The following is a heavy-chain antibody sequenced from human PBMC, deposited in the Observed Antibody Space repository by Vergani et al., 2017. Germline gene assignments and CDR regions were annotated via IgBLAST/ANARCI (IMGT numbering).Heavy chain of an antibody. Sequence: QVQLVESGGGVVQPGRSLRLSCAASGFTFSGYGMHWVRQAPGKGLEWVAVIWYDGSNKYYADSVKGRFTISRDNSKNTLYLQMNSLRAEDTAVYYCARGEGGWKVAAEYFQHWGQGTLVTVSS. CDR3: ARGEGGWKVAAEYFQH. J-gene: IGHJ1*01. D-gene: IGHD6-19*01. CDR2: IWYDGSNK. CDR1: GFTFSGYG. V-gene: IGHV3-33*01.